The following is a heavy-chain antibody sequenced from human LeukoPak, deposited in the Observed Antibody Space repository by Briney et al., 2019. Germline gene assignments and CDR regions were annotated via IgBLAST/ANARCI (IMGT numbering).Heavy chain of an antibody. V-gene: IGHV4-34*01. D-gene: IGHD6-6*01. Sequence: SETLSLTYAVYGGSFSGYYWSWIRQPPGKGLEWIGEINHSGSTNYNPSLKSRVTISVDTSKNQFSLKLSSVTAADTAVYYCAREGIAARPGAFDIWGQGTMVTVSS. J-gene: IGHJ3*02. CDR1: GGSFSGYY. CDR3: AREGIAARPGAFDI. CDR2: INHSGST.